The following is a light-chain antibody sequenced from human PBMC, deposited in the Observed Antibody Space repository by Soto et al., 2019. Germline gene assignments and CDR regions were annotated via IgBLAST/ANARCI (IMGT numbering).Light chain of an antibody. J-gene: IGKJ4*01. CDR1: QSLLHSNGYNC. CDR3: MQALQTPLT. CDR2: FGS. V-gene: IGKV2-28*01. Sequence: EIVMTQSPLSLPVTPGEPASISCRSSQSLLHSNGYNCLDWYVQKPGQSPQLLIYFGSNRASGVHDRFSGSGSGTDFTLKISRVEAEDVGLYYCMQALQTPLTFGGGTKVEIK.